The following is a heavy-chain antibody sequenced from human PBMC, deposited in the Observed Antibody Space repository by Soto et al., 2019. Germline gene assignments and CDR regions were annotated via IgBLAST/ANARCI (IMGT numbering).Heavy chain of an antibody. Sequence: EVQLLESGGGLVQPGGSLRLSCAASGFTFRSYAMSWVRQAPGKGLEWVSAISGSGGSTYYADSVKGRFTISRDNSKNPLYLQMNSLRAEDTAVYYCGGGYCSGGSCYYGYYYYMDVWGKGTTVTVSS. CDR1: GFTFRSYA. CDR2: ISGSGGST. D-gene: IGHD2-15*01. J-gene: IGHJ6*03. CDR3: GGGYCSGGSCYYGYYYYMDV. V-gene: IGHV3-23*01.